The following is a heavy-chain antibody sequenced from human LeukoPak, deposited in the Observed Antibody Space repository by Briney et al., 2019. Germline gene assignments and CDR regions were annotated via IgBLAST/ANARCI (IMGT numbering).Heavy chain of an antibody. Sequence: GGSLRLSCTASGFTFSGYWMSWVRQAPGKGLEWVANIKEDGSEKYYVDSVKGRFTISRDNAKNSLYLQMNSLRAEDTAVYYCARDDFSGSHAGYYYGMDVWGQGTTVTVSS. CDR2: IKEDGSEK. D-gene: IGHD1-26*01. CDR1: GFTFSGYW. V-gene: IGHV3-7*01. CDR3: ARDDFSGSHAGYYYGMDV. J-gene: IGHJ6*02.